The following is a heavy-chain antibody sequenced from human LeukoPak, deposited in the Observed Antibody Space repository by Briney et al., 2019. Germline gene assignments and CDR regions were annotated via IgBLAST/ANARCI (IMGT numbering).Heavy chain of an antibody. CDR1: GYTFTSYD. J-gene: IGHJ5*02. Sequence: ASVKVSCKASGYTFTSYDINWVRQATGQGLEWMGWMNPNSGNTGYAQKFQGRVTMTRNTSISTAYMELSSLRSEDTAVYYCAREGPRYCSSTSCGWFDPGAREPWSPSPQ. D-gene: IGHD2-2*01. CDR2: MNPNSGNT. CDR3: AREGPRYCSSTSCGWFDP. V-gene: IGHV1-8*01.